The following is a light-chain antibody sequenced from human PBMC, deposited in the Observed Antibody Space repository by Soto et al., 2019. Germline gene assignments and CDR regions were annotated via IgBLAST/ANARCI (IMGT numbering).Light chain of an antibody. CDR1: QDIRND. Sequence: DIQMTQSPSSLSASVGDRVTITCRASQDIRNDLGWYQQKPGEAHKRLIYAAYSLQSGVQSRFSGSASGTEFTLTITSLQPEDFATYYCLQHHSYPWTFGQGTKVDIK. CDR2: AAY. V-gene: IGKV1-17*01. J-gene: IGKJ1*01. CDR3: LQHHSYPWT.